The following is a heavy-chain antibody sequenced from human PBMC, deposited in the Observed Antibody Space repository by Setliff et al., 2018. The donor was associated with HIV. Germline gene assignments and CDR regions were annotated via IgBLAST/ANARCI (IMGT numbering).Heavy chain of an antibody. Sequence: ASVKVSCKASGYTFTDYGINWVRQAPGQGLECMGWINTNNGNPTYAQGFTGRFVFSSDTSVRTAYLQIVGLTAEDTAVYFCARDDYANTALDFWGPGTLVTVSS. CDR1: GYTFTDYG. J-gene: IGHJ4*02. V-gene: IGHV7-4-1*01. D-gene: IGHD4-17*01. CDR2: INTNNGNP. CDR3: ARDDYANTALDF.